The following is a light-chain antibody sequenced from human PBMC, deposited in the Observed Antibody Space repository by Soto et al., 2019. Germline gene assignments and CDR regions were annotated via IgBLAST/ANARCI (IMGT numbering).Light chain of an antibody. CDR2: DVN. J-gene: IGLJ3*02. CDR3: CSYGGSYSWV. V-gene: IGLV2-11*01. CDR1: SSDVGSYKS. Sequence: QSALTQPRSVSASPGQSVTISCTGTSSDVGSYKSVSWYQQSPGKAPKLMIYDVNKRPSGVPDRFSGSKSGNTASLTISGLQAEDESEYYCCSYGGSYSWVFGGGTKLTVL.